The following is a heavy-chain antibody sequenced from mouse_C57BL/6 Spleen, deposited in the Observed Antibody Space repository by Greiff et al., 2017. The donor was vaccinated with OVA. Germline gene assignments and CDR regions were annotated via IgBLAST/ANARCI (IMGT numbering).Heavy chain of an antibody. Sequence: EVKLVESGGGLVQSGRSLRLSCATSGFTFSDFYMEWVRQAPGKGLEWIAASRNKANDYTTEYSASVKGRFIVSRDTSQSILYLQMNALRAEDTAIYYCARDNWDEGNAMDYWGQGTSVTVSS. V-gene: IGHV7-1*01. CDR2: SRNKANDYTT. J-gene: IGHJ4*01. CDR1: GFTFSDFY. CDR3: ARDNWDEGNAMDY. D-gene: IGHD4-1*01.